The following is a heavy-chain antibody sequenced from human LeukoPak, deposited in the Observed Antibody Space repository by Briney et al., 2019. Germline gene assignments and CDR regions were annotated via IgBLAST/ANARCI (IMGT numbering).Heavy chain of an antibody. V-gene: IGHV4-38-2*02. Sequence: PSETLSLTCTVSGYSISSGYYWGWIRQPPGKGLEWIGSIYHSGSTYYNPSLKSRVTISVDTSKNQFSLKLSSVTAADTAVYYCARGPIVVVTGGGFDYWGQGTLVTVSS. CDR2: IYHSGST. J-gene: IGHJ4*02. CDR3: ARGPIVVVTGGGFDY. D-gene: IGHD2-21*02. CDR1: GYSISSGYY.